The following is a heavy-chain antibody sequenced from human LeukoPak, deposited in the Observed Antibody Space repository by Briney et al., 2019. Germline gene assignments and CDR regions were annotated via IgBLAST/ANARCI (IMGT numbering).Heavy chain of an antibody. Sequence: SETLSLTCTVSGGSISSGDYNWNWIRQPPGKALEWIGYIFYSGSTYYNPSLKSRVLISVDTSKNQFSLELSSVTAADTAVYYCARAPNKWTRYSGRGVRVKWFDNWGQGALVTVSS. CDR2: IFYSGST. CDR1: GGSISSGDYN. CDR3: ARAPNKWTRYSGRGVRVKWFDN. D-gene: IGHD3/OR15-3a*01. J-gene: IGHJ5*02. V-gene: IGHV4-30-4*08.